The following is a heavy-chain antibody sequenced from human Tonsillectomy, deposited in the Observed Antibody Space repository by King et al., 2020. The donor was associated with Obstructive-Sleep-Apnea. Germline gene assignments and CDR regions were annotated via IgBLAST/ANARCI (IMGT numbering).Heavy chain of an antibody. CDR3: ARDNDGGYDPAKYYGMDV. V-gene: IGHV3-48*04. J-gene: IGHJ6*02. Sequence: VQLVESGGGLVQPGGSLRLSCAASGFTFSSYSMNWVRQAPGKGLEWVSYISSSSSTIFYADSVKGRFTISRDNAKNSLFLQMNSLRAEDTAVYYCARDNDGGYDPAKYYGMDVWGQGTTVTVSS. CDR2: ISSSSSTI. D-gene: IGHD5-12*01. CDR1: GFTFSSYS.